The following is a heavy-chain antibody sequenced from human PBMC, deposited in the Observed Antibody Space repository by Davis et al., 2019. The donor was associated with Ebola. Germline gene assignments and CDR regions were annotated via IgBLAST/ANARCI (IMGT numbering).Heavy chain of an antibody. J-gene: IGHJ4*02. Sequence: PGGSLRLSCAASGFTFGSYAMSWVRQAPGKGLEWVSGISGVGYNTYHADSVKGRFTISRDNSKNTLYLQMNSLGGDDTALYYCATCGFCVSTSGVDYWGQGTLVTVSS. V-gene: IGHV3-23*01. CDR1: GFTFGSYA. CDR2: ISGVGYNT. D-gene: IGHD5/OR15-5a*01. CDR3: ATCGFCVSTSGVDY.